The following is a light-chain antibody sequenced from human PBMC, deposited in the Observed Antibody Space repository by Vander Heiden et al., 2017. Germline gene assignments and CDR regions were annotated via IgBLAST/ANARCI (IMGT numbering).Light chain of an antibody. Sequence: EIVMTQSPATLSVSPGERVTLTCRASQSVSINLAWYKQKPAQAPRLLIDVASTRATGIPARFSGSGSGTEFTVTISSLQFDDSAVYYSQQYNNWPRTFGHGTKVEIK. CDR3: QQYNNWPRT. CDR2: VAS. CDR1: QSVSIN. J-gene: IGKJ1*01. V-gene: IGKV3-15*01.